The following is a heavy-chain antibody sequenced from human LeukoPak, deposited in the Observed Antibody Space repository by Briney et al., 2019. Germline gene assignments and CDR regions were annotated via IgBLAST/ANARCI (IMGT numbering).Heavy chain of an antibody. CDR2: INHSGST. Sequence: SETLSLTCAVYGGSFSGYYWSWIRQSPGKGLEWIGEINHSGSTNYNPSLKSRVTISVDTSKNQFSLKLSSVTAADTAVYYCARGGYYDFWSGYSHAGVYYYYYMDVWGKGTTVTVSS. CDR3: ARGGYYDFWSGYSHAGVYYYYYMDV. V-gene: IGHV4-34*01. J-gene: IGHJ6*03. D-gene: IGHD3-3*01. CDR1: GGSFSGYY.